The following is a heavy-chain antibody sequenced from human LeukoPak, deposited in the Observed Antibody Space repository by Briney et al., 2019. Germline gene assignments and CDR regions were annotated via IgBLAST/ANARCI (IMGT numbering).Heavy chain of an antibody. V-gene: IGHV4-38-2*02. CDR2: IYHSGST. J-gene: IGHJ4*02. Sequence: SETLSLTCTVSGYSISSGYYWGWIRQPPGKGLEWIGSIYHSGSTNYNPSLKSRVTMSVDTSKNQFSLKLSSVTAADTAVYYCAGRAYGYDSTVYIDHWGQGTLVTVSS. CDR3: AGRAYGYDSTVYIDH. CDR1: GYSISSGYY. D-gene: IGHD3-22*01.